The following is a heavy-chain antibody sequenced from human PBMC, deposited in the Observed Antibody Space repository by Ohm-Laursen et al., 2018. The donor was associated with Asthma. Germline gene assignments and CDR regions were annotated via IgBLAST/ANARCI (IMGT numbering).Heavy chain of an antibody. CDR3: ARDSAQYGSGSYYNFDY. V-gene: IGHV3-30-3*01. CDR2: GGSYYDGGLK. Sequence: SLRLSCAASGFTFRSYAMHWVRQAPGKGLEWVAVGGSYYDGGLKYYADSVKGRFTISRDNSKNTLYLQMNSLRAEDTAVYYCARDSAQYGSGSYYNFDYWGQGTLVTVSS. D-gene: IGHD3-10*01. J-gene: IGHJ4*02. CDR1: GFTFRSYA.